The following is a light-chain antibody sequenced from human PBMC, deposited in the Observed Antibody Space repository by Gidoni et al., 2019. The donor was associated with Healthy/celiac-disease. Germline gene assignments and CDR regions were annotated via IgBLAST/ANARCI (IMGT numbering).Light chain of an antibody. CDR2: EVS. CDR1: SSDVGGYNY. CDR3: SSYAGSNNFGV. V-gene: IGLV2-8*01. Sequence: QSALTQPPSASGSPGQSVTISCTGTSSDVGGYNYVSWYQQHPGKAPKLRIYEVSTRPSGVPDRFSGAKSGNTASLTVAWLHAEDEADYFCSSYAGSNNFGVFGGGTKLTVL. J-gene: IGLJ2*01.